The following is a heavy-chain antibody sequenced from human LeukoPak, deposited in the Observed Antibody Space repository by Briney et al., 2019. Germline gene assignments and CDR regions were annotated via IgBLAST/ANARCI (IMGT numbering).Heavy chain of an antibody. CDR2: ISSSASTM. Sequence: PGGSLRLSCAASGFTFSSYEMNWVRQAPGKGLEWVSYISSSASTMYYADSVKGRFTISRDNAKNSLFLQMNSLRAEDAAVYYCARDRGLDYWGQGTLVTVSS. CDR3: ARDRGLDY. CDR1: GFTFSSYE. V-gene: IGHV3-48*03. J-gene: IGHJ4*02.